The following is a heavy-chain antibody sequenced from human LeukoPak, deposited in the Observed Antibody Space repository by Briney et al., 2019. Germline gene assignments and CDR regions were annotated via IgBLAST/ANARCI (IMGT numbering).Heavy chain of an antibody. CDR2: IEGNSGIK. J-gene: IGHJ3*02. Sequence: GGSLRLSCAASGFTLTMFGMNWVRQAPGKWREWVSYIEGNSGIKYYADSVQGRFTISRDNAQDSVFLQMTSLRVDDTAVYYCARTYDFGRGPPGDAFDNWGQGTLVTVPS. CDR1: GFTLTMFG. D-gene: IGHD3-3*01. V-gene: IGHV3-48*01. CDR3: ARTYDFGRGPPGDAFDN.